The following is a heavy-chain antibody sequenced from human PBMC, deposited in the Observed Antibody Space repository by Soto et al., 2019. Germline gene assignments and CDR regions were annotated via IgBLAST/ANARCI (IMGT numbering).Heavy chain of an antibody. J-gene: IGHJ6*02. Sequence: QVQLVESGGGVVQPGRSLRLSCAASGFTFSSYAMHWVRQAPGKGLEWVAVISYDGSNKYYADFVKGRFTISRDNSKNTLYLQMNSLRAEDTAVYYCARRGARWDSSSSNYYYGMDVWGQGTTVTVSS. CDR2: ISYDGSNK. CDR1: GFTFSSYA. D-gene: IGHD6-13*01. V-gene: IGHV3-30-3*01. CDR3: ARRGARWDSSSSNYYYGMDV.